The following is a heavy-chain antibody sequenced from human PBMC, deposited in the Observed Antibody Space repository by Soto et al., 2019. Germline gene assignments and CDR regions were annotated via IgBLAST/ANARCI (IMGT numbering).Heavy chain of an antibody. CDR1: GFTFSSYG. J-gene: IGHJ4*01. CDR2: ISYDGSNK. D-gene: IGHD1-26*01. Sequence: GGSLRLSCAASGFTFSSYGMHWVRQAPGKGLEWVAVISYDGSNKYYADSVKGRFTISRDNSKNTLYLQMNSLRAEDTAVYYCAKLGIVGATLFDYWGHGTLVTVSS. V-gene: IGHV3-30*18. CDR3: AKLGIVGATLFDY.